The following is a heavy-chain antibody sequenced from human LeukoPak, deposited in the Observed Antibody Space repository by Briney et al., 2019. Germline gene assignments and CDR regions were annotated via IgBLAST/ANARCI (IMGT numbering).Heavy chain of an antibody. Sequence: ASVKVSCKAFGYTFTRYYMHWVRQAPGQGPEWMGVISPSGGSTNYAQKFQGRVTMTRDMSTSTAYMELRNLRSDDTAVYYCAREDSQYSGSWGHGAFDIWGQGTMVTVSS. V-gene: IGHV1-46*01. J-gene: IGHJ3*02. D-gene: IGHD1-26*01. CDR3: AREDSQYSGSWGHGAFDI. CDR2: ISPSGGST. CDR1: GYTFTRYY.